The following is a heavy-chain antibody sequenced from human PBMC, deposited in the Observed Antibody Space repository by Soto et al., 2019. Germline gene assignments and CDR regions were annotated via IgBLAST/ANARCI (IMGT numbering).Heavy chain of an antibody. Sequence: PGGSLRLSCAASGFTFSSYAMHWVRQAPGKGLEWVAVISYDGSNKYYADSVKGRFTISRDNSKNTLYLQMNSLRAEDTAVYYCARGDIVVVTAILYYWGQGTLVTVSS. CDR3: ARGDIVVVTAILYY. CDR1: GFTFSSYA. J-gene: IGHJ4*02. D-gene: IGHD2-21*02. CDR2: ISYDGSNK. V-gene: IGHV3-30-3*01.